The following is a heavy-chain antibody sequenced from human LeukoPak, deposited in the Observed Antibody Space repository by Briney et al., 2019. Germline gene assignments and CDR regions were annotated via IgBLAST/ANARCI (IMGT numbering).Heavy chain of an antibody. CDR3: ASLPHPTYYFDY. J-gene: IGHJ4*02. D-gene: IGHD1-1*01. CDR1: GFTLSNYA. V-gene: IGHV3-23*01. CDR2: ISGSGDST. Sequence: PGGSLRLSCAASGFTLSNYAMGWVHQAPGEGLEWVSAISGSGDSTYYADSVKGRFTISRDNSKNTLYLQMNSLRAEDTAVYYCASLPHPTYYFDYWGQGTLVTVSS.